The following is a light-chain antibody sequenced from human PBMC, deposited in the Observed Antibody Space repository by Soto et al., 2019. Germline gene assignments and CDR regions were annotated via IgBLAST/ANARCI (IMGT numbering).Light chain of an antibody. CDR2: GHN. Sequence: QSVLTQPPSVSGAPGQRVTISCTGSYANIGAGYEVHWYQQIPGTAPKLLISGHNNWPLGVPDRFFGSKSGTSASLTIIGLQAEDEADYYCQSYDNSLSGSGVFGGGTKLTVL. J-gene: IGLJ3*02. CDR1: YANIGAGYE. CDR3: QSYDNSLSGSGV. V-gene: IGLV1-40*01.